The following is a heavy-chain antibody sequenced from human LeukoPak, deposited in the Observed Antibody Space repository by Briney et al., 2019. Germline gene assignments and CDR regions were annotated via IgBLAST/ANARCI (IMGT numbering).Heavy chain of an antibody. J-gene: IGHJ6*03. Sequence: SETLSLTCTVSGDSISSGDYYWSWIRQPAGKGLEWIGRISSSGSTNYNPSLKSRVTISVDTSKNQFSLKLSSVTAADTALYYCAREAWDNSYYYYMDVWGKGTTVTVSS. CDR2: ISSSGST. CDR1: GDSISSGDYY. V-gene: IGHV4-61*02. D-gene: IGHD1-26*01. CDR3: AREAWDNSYYYYMDV.